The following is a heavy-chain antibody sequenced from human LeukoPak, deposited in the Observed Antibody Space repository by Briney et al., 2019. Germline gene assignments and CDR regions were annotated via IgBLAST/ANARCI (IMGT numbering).Heavy chain of an antibody. CDR1: GFTFSSYW. D-gene: IGHD3-22*01. CDR2: INSDGSST. Sequence: GGSLRLSCAACGFTFSSYWMHWVRQAPGKGLVWVSRINSDGSSTSYADSVKGRFTISRDNAKNTLYLQMNSLRAEDTAVYYCARGGVYYYDSSATFDYWGQGTLVTVSS. V-gene: IGHV3-74*01. J-gene: IGHJ4*02. CDR3: ARGGVYYYDSSATFDY.